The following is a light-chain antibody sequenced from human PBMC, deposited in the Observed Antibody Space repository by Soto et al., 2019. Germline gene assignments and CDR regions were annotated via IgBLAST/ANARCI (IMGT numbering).Light chain of an antibody. J-gene: IGKJ1*01. Sequence: DIQMTQSPSTLSASVGDRVTITCRASQSISSWLAWYQQKPGKAPKLLIYKASSLESGVPSRFSGSGSGTEFPLTISSLQPDDFATYYCQQYNSLWTFGQGTKVEIK. CDR1: QSISSW. CDR3: QQYNSLWT. V-gene: IGKV1-5*03. CDR2: KAS.